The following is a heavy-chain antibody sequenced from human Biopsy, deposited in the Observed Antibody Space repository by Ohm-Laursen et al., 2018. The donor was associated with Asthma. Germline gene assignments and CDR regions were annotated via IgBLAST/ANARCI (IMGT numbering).Heavy chain of an antibody. J-gene: IGHJ4*02. CDR3: ASDFPKDYVRYNFQF. V-gene: IGHV1-24*01. CDR2: HDHEEGGT. Sequence: ASVKVSCKTSGYSLTDLSMHWVRQAPGQGLEWMGGHDHEEGGTVNARRFQGRVTMTEDISTDTAYMELSSLSSDDTAVYYCASDFPKDYVRYNFQFWGQGTLVTVSS. D-gene: IGHD4-17*01. CDR1: GYSLTDLS.